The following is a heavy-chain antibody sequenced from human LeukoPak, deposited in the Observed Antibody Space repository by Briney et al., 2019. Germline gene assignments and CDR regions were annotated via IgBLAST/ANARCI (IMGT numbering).Heavy chain of an antibody. J-gene: IGHJ6*03. CDR1: GGSISTYY. CDR2: IFTSGSP. V-gene: IGHV4-4*09. CDR3: ARHFRGYSYGSPDYYYCMDV. D-gene: IGHD5-18*01. Sequence: SETLSLTCTVSGGSISTYYWSWLRQPPGKGLEWIGYIFTSGSPNYNPSLKSRVTISVDTSKNQFSLKLSSVTAADTAVYYCARHFRGYSYGSPDYYYCMDVWGKGTTVTVSS.